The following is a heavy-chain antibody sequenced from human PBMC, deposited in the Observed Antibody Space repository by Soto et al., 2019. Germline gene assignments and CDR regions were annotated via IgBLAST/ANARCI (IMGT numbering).Heavy chain of an antibody. Sequence: ETLSLTCAASGFTFSSYAMSWVRQAPGKGLEWVSAISGSGGSTYYADSVKGRFTISRDNSKNTLYLQMNSLRAEDTAVYYCAKSSPFWTDYYYYMDVWGKGTTVTVSS. CDR3: AKSSPFWTDYYYYMDV. CDR1: GFTFSSYA. V-gene: IGHV3-23*01. CDR2: ISGSGGST. D-gene: IGHD3-3*01. J-gene: IGHJ6*03.